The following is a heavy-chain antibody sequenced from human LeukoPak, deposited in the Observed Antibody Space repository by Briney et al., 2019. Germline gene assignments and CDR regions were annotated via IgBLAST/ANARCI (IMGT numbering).Heavy chain of an antibody. CDR3: ARRLGYCSSTSCYAFDY. D-gene: IGHD2-2*01. CDR2: IDPGDSDT. CDR1: GYNFTSYL. V-gene: IGHV5-51*01. Sequence: GESQKISCKGSGYNFTSYLIDWVRQMPVKGLEWMGMIDPGDSDTRYSPSFQGQVTISADKSISTAYLQWSSLKASDTAMYYCARRLGYCSSTSCYAFDYWGQGTLVTVSS. J-gene: IGHJ4*02.